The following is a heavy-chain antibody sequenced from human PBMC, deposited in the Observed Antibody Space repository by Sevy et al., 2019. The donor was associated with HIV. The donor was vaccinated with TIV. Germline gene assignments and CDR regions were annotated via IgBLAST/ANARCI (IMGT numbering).Heavy chain of an antibody. CDR2: IYYSGST. CDR1: GGSIRSYY. CDR3: ARGDYYYYYYMDA. V-gene: IGHV4-59*01. J-gene: IGHJ6*03. Sequence: SETLSLTCTVSGGSIRSYYWSWIRQPPGKGLEWIGYIYYSGSTNYNPSLKSRVTISVDTSKNQFSLKLSSVTAADTAVYYCARGDYYYYYYMDAWGKRTTVTVSS.